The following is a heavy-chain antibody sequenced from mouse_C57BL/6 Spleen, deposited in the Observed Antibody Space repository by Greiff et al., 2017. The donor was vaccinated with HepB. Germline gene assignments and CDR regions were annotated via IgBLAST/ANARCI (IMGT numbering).Heavy chain of an antibody. D-gene: IGHD1-1*01. Sequence: QVQLQQSGAELAKPGASVKLSCKASGYTFTSYWMHWVKQRPGQGLEWIGYINPSSGYTKYNQKFKDKATLTADKSSSTAYMQRSSLTYEDSAVYYCGYGSSPRDFDYWGQGTTLTVSS. CDR2: INPSSGYT. CDR1: GYTFTSYW. CDR3: GYGSSPRDFDY. J-gene: IGHJ2*01. V-gene: IGHV1-7*01.